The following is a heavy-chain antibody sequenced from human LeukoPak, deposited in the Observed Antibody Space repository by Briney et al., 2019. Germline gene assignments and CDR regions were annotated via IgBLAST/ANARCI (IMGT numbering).Heavy chain of an antibody. V-gene: IGHV1-2*02. J-gene: IGHJ3*02. CDR2: INPNSGGT. Sequence: ASVKVSCKASGYTFTGYYMHWVRQAPGQGLEWMGWINPNSGGTNYAQKFQGRVTMTRDTSISTAYMELSRLRSDDTAVYYCARNWDTYYYDSSGYRGAFDIWGQGTMVTVSS. D-gene: IGHD3-22*01. CDR3: ARNWDTYYYDSSGYRGAFDI. CDR1: GYTFTGYY.